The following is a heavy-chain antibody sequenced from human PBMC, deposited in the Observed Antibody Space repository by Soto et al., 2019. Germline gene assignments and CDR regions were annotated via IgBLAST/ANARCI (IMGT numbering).Heavy chain of an antibody. J-gene: IGHJ1*01. V-gene: IGHV3-23*01. CDR2: ISGSGGST. CDR3: AKPLEYQLLPEYPGVLYFQH. CDR1: GFTFSSYA. D-gene: IGHD2-2*01. Sequence: GGSLRLSCAASGFTFSSYAMSWVRQAPGKGLEWVSAISGSGGSTYYADSVKGRFTISRDNSKNTLYLQMNSLRAEDTAVYYCAKPLEYQLLPEYPGVLYFQHWGQGTLVTVSS.